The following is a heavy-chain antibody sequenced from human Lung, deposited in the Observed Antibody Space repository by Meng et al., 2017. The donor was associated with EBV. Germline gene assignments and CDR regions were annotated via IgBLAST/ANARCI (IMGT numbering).Heavy chain of an antibody. CDR3: ARLRLVWMFDY. J-gene: IGHJ4*02. D-gene: IGHD6-19*01. CDR1: GGSFSGYY. Sequence: QLQLQQWCAGLLKPSATLSLTCAVYGGSFSGYYWSWIRQRPAKGLEWIGYIYYSGSTFYTPSLKSRATLSVDTSKNQFSLKLNSVTAADTAVYYCARLRLVWMFDYWGQGALVTVSS. V-gene: IGHV4-34*01. CDR2: IYYSGST.